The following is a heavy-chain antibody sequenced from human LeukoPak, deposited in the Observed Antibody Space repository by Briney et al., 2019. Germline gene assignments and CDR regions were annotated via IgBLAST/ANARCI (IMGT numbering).Heavy chain of an antibody. Sequence: ASVKVSFKVSGYTLTELSMHWVRQAPGEGLEWMGGFDPEDGETIYAQKFQGRVTMTEDTSTDTAYMELSSLRSEDTAVYYCATRGLYSSSWSDDYWGQGTLVTVSS. D-gene: IGHD6-13*01. CDR1: GYTLTELS. CDR2: FDPEDGET. CDR3: ATRGLYSSSWSDDY. V-gene: IGHV1-24*01. J-gene: IGHJ4*02.